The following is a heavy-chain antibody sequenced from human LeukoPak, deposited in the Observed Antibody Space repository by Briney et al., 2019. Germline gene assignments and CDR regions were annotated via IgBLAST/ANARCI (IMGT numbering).Heavy chain of an antibody. V-gene: IGHV4-34*01. D-gene: IGHD5-18*01. Sequence: SETLPLTCAVYGGSFSGYYWSWVRQPPGKGLEWIGEINHSGSTNYNPSLKSRVTISVDTSKNQFSLKLSSVTAADTAVYYCARGSQRIQPYRRANWFDPWGQGTLVTVSS. CDR2: INHSGST. CDR3: ARGSQRIQPYRRANWFDP. CDR1: GGSFSGYY. J-gene: IGHJ5*02.